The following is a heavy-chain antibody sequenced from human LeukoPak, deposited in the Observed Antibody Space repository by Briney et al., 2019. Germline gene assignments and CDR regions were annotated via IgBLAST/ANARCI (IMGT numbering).Heavy chain of an antibody. CDR2: IIPIFGTA. CDR3: ASSYFGYGSGSYYNGGGPYTHYYYMDV. V-gene: IGHV1-69*13. D-gene: IGHD3-10*01. Sequence: SVKVSCKASGGTFSSYAISWVRQAPGQGLEWMGGIIPIFGTASYAQKFQGRVTITADESTSTAYMELSSLRSEDTAVYYCASSYFGYGSGSYYNGGGPYTHYYYMDVWGKGTTVTISS. J-gene: IGHJ6*03. CDR1: GGTFSSYA.